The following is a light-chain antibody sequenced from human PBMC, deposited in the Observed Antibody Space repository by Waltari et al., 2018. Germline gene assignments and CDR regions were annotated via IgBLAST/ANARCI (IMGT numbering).Light chain of an antibody. CDR3: QQSDSLPLT. J-gene: IGKJ4*01. Sequence: DIQMTQSPSSLSASVGDRVTITCRASQTINKYLNWYQKKPGRAPKVLISVISYLHTGVPSRFSGNGVGTDFTLTISSLQPEDFATYYCQQSDSLPLTFGGGTKV. CDR1: QTINKY. V-gene: IGKV1-39*01. CDR2: VIS.